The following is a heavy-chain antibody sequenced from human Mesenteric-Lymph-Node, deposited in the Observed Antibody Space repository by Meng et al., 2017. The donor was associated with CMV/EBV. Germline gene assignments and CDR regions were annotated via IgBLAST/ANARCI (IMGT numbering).Heavy chain of an antibody. Sequence: KASGYTFIDYYIHWVRQAPGQGLEWMGRINLKNGGTDYAQKLQGRVTMTRDTSINTAYMDLTRLTSDDTAVYFCARGRGSSWYGGGYWGQGTLVTVSS. D-gene: IGHD6-13*01. CDR1: GYTFIDYY. V-gene: IGHV1-2*06. CDR3: ARGRGSSWYGGGY. CDR2: INLKNGGT. J-gene: IGHJ4*02.